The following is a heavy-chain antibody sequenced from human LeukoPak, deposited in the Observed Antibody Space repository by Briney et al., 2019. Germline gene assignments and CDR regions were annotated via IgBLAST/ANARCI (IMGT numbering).Heavy chain of an antibody. J-gene: IGHJ5*02. CDR2: INPNSGGT. CDR1: GYTFTGYY. CDR3: ARARLGKRIVGAGWFDP. V-gene: IGHV1-2*02. D-gene: IGHD1-26*01. Sequence: GASVKVSCKASGYTFTGYYMHWVRQAPGQGLEWMGWINPNSGGTNYAQKFRGRVTMTRDTSISTAYMELSRLRSDDTAVYYCARARLGKRIVGAGWFDPWGQGTLVTVSS.